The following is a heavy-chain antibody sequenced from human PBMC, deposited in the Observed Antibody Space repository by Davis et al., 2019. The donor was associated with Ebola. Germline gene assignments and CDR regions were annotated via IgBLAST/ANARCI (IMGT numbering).Heavy chain of an antibody. D-gene: IGHD3-9*01. CDR1: GYTLTDYQ. CDR2: INPNSGGT. J-gene: IGHJ4*02. V-gene: IGHV1-2*02. Sequence: ASVKVSCKASGYTLTDYQMHWVRQAPGQGLEWMGWINPNSGGTNYAQKFQGRVTMTRDTSISTAYMELSRLRSDDTAVYYCARLYYDILTGPDYWGQGTLVTVSS. CDR3: ARLYYDILTGPDY.